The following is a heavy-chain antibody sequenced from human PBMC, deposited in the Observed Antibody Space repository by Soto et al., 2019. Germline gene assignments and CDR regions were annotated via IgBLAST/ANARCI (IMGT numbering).Heavy chain of an antibody. CDR1: GYTFTSYV. V-gene: IGHV1-18*01. CDR2: ISAYNGNT. J-gene: IGHJ4*02. Sequence: ASVKVSCQASGYTFTSYVIRLLIQAPGQGLEWMGWISAYNGNTNYAQKLQGRVTMTTDTSTSTAYMELRSLRSDDTAVYYCAREETAMVMNYWGQGTLVTVSS. CDR3: AREETAMVMNY. D-gene: IGHD5-18*01.